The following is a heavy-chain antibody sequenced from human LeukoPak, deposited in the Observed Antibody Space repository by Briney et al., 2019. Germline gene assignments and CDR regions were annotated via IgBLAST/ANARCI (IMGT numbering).Heavy chain of an antibody. Sequence: GGSLRLSCAASGFTFSSYEMNWVRQAPGKGLEWVSYISSSGSTIYYADSVKGRFTISRDNSKNTLYLQMNTLRAEDTAVYYCAKGVKHIVVVTAQHYSDYWGQGTLVTVSS. V-gene: IGHV3-48*03. D-gene: IGHD2-21*02. CDR2: ISSSGSTI. CDR1: GFTFSSYE. J-gene: IGHJ4*02. CDR3: AKGVKHIVVVTAQHYSDY.